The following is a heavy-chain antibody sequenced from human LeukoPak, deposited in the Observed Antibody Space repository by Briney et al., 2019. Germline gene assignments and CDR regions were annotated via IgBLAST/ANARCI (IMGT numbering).Heavy chain of an antibody. Sequence: SETLFLTCTVSGVSISSYYWSWIRQPPGKGLEWIGYIYYSGSTNYNPSLKSRVTISVDTSKNQFSLKLSSVTAADTAVYYCARGGYAEESFDYWGQGTLVTVSS. CDR3: ARGGYAEESFDY. CDR2: IYYSGST. V-gene: IGHV4-59*01. D-gene: IGHD5-18*01. CDR1: GVSISSYY. J-gene: IGHJ4*02.